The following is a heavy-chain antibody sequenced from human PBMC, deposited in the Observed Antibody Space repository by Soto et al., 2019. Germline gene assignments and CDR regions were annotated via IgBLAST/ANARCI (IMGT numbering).Heavy chain of an antibody. CDR3: AREMGACRGSSCYTGPYDA. Sequence: PGGSLRLSCPASGFSYSRLWTRWVRQAAGKGLELMANVKEEGSEKYYADSVKGRFTISRDNAKNSLYLQMNSLRAEETGLYYCAREMGACRGSSCYTGPYDARGQGARVTVSS. V-gene: IGHV3-7*01. CDR2: VKEEGSEK. J-gene: IGHJ4*02. CDR1: GFSYSRLW. D-gene: IGHD2-2*02.